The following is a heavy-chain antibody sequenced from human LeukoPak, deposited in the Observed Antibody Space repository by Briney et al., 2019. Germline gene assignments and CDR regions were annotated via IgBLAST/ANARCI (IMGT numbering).Heavy chain of an antibody. Sequence: GGSLRLSCAASGFTFSDYYMSWIRQAPGKGLEWVSYISSIGTTIYYAESVKGRFTISRDNAKNSLYLQMNSLRAEDTAVYYCAREMDYGDGVDHWGQGTLVTVSS. D-gene: IGHD4-17*01. J-gene: IGHJ4*02. V-gene: IGHV3-11*04. CDR1: GFTFSDYY. CDR2: ISSIGTTI. CDR3: AREMDYGDGVDH.